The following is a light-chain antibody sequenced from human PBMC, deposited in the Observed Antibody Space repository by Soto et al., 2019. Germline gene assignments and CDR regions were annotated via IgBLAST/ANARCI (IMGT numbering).Light chain of an antibody. Sequence: DIQMTQSPSSLSASVGDRDTITCRASQSISSYLNWYQQKPGKAPKLLIYAASSLQSGVPSRFSGSGSGTYFTLTISSLQPEDFPTYYCQQSYSTPYTFGQGTKLEIK. J-gene: IGKJ2*01. CDR1: QSISSY. CDR2: AAS. V-gene: IGKV1-39*01. CDR3: QQSYSTPYT.